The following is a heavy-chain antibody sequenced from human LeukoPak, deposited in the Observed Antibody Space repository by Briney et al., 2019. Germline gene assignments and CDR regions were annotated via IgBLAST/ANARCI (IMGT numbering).Heavy chain of an antibody. D-gene: IGHD1-26*01. CDR2: ISSSSSYI. CDR3: ARLRGLLAVGASLPDY. CDR1: GFTFSSYS. V-gene: IGHV3-21*01. J-gene: IGHJ4*02. Sequence: PGGSLRLSCAASGFTFSSYSMNWVRQASGKGLEWVSSISSSSSYIYYADSVKGRFTISRDNAKNSLYLQMNSLRAEDTAVYYCARLRGLLAVGASLPDYWGQGTLVTVSS.